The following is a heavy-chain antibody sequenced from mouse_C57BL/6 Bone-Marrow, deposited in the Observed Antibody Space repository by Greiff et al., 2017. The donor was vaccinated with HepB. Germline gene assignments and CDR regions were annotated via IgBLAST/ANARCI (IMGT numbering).Heavy chain of an antibody. D-gene: IGHD1-1*01. CDR1: GYTFTSYW. V-gene: IGHV1-55*01. Sequence: QVQLKEPGAELVKPGASVKMSCKASGYTFTSYWITWVKQRPGQGLEWIGDIYPGSGSTNYNEKFKSKATLTVDTSSSTAYMQLSSLTSEDSAVYYCARGITTVEDFDYWGQGTTLTVSS. CDR3: ARGITTVEDFDY. J-gene: IGHJ2*01. CDR2: IYPGSGST.